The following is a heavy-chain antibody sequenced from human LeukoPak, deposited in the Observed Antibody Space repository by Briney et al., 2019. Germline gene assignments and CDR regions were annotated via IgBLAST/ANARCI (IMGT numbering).Heavy chain of an antibody. Sequence: GGSLRLSCAASGFTFSSYSMNWVRQAPGKGLEWVSSISSSSSYIYYADSVEGRFTISRDNAKNSLYLQMNSLRAEDTAVYYCANTLNYDSSGRLIDYWGQGTLVTVSS. D-gene: IGHD3-22*01. J-gene: IGHJ4*02. CDR3: ANTLNYDSSGRLIDY. CDR2: ISSSSSYI. CDR1: GFTFSSYS. V-gene: IGHV3-21*01.